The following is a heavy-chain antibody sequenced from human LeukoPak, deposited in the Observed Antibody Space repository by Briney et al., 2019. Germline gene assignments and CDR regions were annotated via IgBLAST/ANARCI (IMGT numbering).Heavy chain of an antibody. V-gene: IGHV1-2*04. CDR2: INPNNGGT. CDR1: GYTFTGYY. CDR3: ARADGSGSFYGMDV. D-gene: IGHD3-10*01. Sequence: GASVTVSCKASGYTFTGYYMHWVRQAPGQGLEWMGWINPNNGGTNYAQKFQGWVTMTRDTSISTAYMELSRLRSDDTAVYYCARADGSGSFYGMDVWGQGTTVTVSS. J-gene: IGHJ6*02.